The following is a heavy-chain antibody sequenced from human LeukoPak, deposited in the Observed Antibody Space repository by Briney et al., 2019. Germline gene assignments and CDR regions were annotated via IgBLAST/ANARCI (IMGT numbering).Heavy chain of an antibody. J-gene: IGHJ4*02. V-gene: IGHV1-18*01. Sequence: ASVKLSCKASGYTFTSYGISWVRQAPGQGLEWMGWIGAYNGNTNYAQKLQGRVTMTTDTSTSTAYMELRSLRSDDTAVYYCARAIIELGELSPCLDYWGQGTLVTVSS. CDR1: GYTFTSYG. CDR2: IGAYNGNT. D-gene: IGHD3-16*02. CDR3: ARAIIELGELSPCLDY.